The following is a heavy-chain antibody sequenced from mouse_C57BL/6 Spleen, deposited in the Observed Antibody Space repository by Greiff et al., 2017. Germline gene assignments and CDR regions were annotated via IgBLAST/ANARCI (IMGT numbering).Heavy chain of an antibody. CDR2: INPNNGGT. CDR1: GYTFTDYN. D-gene: IGHD3-1*01. J-gene: IGHJ4*01. Sequence: VQLQQSGPELVKPGASVKIPCKASGYTFTDYNMDWVKQSHGKSLEWIGDINPNNGGTIYNHKFKGKATLTVDKSSSTAYMELRSLTSEDTAVYYCAREKGAYYYAMDDWGQGTSVTVSS. V-gene: IGHV1-18*01. CDR3: AREKGAYYYAMDD.